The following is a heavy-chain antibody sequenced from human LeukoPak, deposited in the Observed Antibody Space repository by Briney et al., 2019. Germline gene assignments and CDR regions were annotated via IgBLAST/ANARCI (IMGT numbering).Heavy chain of an antibody. V-gene: IGHV4-61*02. D-gene: IGHD2-15*01. J-gene: IGHJ4*02. CDR3: ARGGCGGGSWCS. Sequence: SETLSLTCTVSGGSISSGSYYWSWIRQPAGKGLEWIGRIYTSENTNYNPSLKSRVTISVDTSKNQFSLNLTSVTAADTAVYYCARGGCGGGSWCSWGQGTLVTVSS. CDR1: GGSISSGSYY. CDR2: IYTSENT.